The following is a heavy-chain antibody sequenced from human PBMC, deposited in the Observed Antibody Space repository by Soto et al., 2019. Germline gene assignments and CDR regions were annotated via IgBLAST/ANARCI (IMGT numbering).Heavy chain of an antibody. Sequence: ASVKVSCKASGYTFTSYYMHWVRQAPGEGLEWMGIINPSGGSTSYAQKFQGRVTMTRDTSTSTVYMELSSLRSEDTAVYYCARETRGYSYGYWWFDPWGQGTLVTVSS. CDR1: GYTFTSYY. CDR2: INPSGGST. V-gene: IGHV1-46*01. CDR3: ARETRGYSYGYWWFDP. D-gene: IGHD5-18*01. J-gene: IGHJ5*02.